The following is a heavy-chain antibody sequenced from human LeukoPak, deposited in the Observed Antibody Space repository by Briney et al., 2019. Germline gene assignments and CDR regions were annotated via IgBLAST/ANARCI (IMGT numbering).Heavy chain of an antibody. CDR1: GFTFSSYA. D-gene: IGHD2-15*01. V-gene: IGHV3-30*04. CDR3: ARSRSGGSLLGY. J-gene: IGHJ4*02. CDR2: ISYEGTNK. Sequence: PGRSLRLSSAASGFTFSSYAMHWVRQAPGKGLEWVAVISYEGTNKNYADSVKGRFTISRDNSKNKLYVQMNSLRAEDTAVYYCARSRSGGSLLGYWGQGTLVTVSS.